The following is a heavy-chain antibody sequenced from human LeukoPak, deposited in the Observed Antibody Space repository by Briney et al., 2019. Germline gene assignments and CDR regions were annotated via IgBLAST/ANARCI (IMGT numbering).Heavy chain of an antibody. Sequence: GGSLRLSCAASGFTFSSYGMHWVRQAPGKGPEWVAVIWYDGSDKYYADSVKGRFTISRDNSKNTLYMQMNSLRADDTAVYYCARGLYYGSGSPIDYWGQGTLVTVSS. CDR2: IWYDGSDK. J-gene: IGHJ4*02. CDR3: ARGLYYGSGSPIDY. V-gene: IGHV3-33*01. CDR1: GFTFSSYG. D-gene: IGHD3-10*01.